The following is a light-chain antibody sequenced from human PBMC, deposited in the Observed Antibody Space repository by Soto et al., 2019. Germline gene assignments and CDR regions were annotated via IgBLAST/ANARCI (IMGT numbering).Light chain of an antibody. CDR2: GAS. CDR3: QHYGSSTMYT. V-gene: IGKV3-20*01. Sequence: ELVLTQSPGTLSLSPGERATLSCRASQSVSSNSLGWYQQKFGQAPRLLIYGASSRAAGIPDRFSGSGSETDFTLTIGRLEPEDFAVYYCQHYGSSTMYTFGQGTKLEIK. J-gene: IGKJ2*01. CDR1: QSVSSNS.